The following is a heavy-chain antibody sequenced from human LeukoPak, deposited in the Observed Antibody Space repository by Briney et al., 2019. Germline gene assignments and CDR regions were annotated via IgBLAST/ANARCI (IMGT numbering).Heavy chain of an antibody. Sequence: PGGSLRLSCAASGFTFSSYWMSWVRQAPGKGLEWVASINEDGSEKYYVDSVGGRFTISRDNAKNSLYLQMNSLRAEDTAVYSCVRGRNNFRYWGQGTLVTVSS. CDR3: VRGRNNFRY. CDR1: GFTFSSYW. J-gene: IGHJ4*02. V-gene: IGHV3-7*01. D-gene: IGHD1/OR15-1a*01. CDR2: INEDGSEK.